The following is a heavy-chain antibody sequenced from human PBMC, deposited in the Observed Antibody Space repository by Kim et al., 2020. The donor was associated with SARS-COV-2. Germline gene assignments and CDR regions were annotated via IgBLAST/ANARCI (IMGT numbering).Heavy chain of an antibody. Sequence: ASMKGRFTISRDNAQNSLYLEMNSLRAEDTAIYYCARGDTISSRPVRFDPWGQGTLVTVSS. J-gene: IGHJ5*02. D-gene: IGHD3-3*02. V-gene: IGHV3-7*01. CDR3: ARGDTISSRPVRFDP.